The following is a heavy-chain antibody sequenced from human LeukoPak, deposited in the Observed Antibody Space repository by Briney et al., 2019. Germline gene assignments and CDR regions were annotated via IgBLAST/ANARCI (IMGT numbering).Heavy chain of an antibody. CDR2: IYSGGST. Sequence: PGGSLRLSCAASGFTVSSNHMSWVRQAPGEGLEWVSVIYSGGSTDYADSVKGRFTISRDILKNTLYLQMNSLRAEDTAVYYCARGPAGYNWGQGTLVTVSS. V-gene: IGHV3-53*01. J-gene: IGHJ4*02. CDR3: ARGPAGYN. CDR1: GFTVSSNH. D-gene: IGHD1-1*01.